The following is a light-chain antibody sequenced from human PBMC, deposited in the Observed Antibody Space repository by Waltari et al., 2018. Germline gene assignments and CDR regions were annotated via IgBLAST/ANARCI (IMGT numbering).Light chain of an antibody. CDR3: SSYTSSSTVGVL. CDR2: DVI. V-gene: IGLV2-14*03. Sequence: QSALTQPASVSGSPGQSITISCTGTSYDVGHYNYVSWYQQRPGKAPKLIIYDVIYRPSGVSNRFSGSKSGSTASLTISGLQAEDEADYHCSSYTSSSTVGVLFGGGTKLTVL. CDR1: SYDVGHYNY. J-gene: IGLJ2*01.